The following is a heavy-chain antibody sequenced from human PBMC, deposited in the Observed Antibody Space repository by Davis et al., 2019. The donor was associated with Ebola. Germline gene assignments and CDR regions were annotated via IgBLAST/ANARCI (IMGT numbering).Heavy chain of an antibody. Sequence: PGGSLRLSCAASGFTFSDYYMSWIRQAPGKGLEWVSCISSSSSYIYYADSVKGRFTVSRDNAKNSLYLQMNSLRAEDTAVYYCARAEDILTAYSQNYYYGVDVWGLGTTVSVSS. CDR2: ISSSSSYI. CDR1: GFTFSDYY. CDR3: ARAEDILTAYSQNYYYGVDV. V-gene: IGHV3-11*06. D-gene: IGHD3-9*01. J-gene: IGHJ6*02.